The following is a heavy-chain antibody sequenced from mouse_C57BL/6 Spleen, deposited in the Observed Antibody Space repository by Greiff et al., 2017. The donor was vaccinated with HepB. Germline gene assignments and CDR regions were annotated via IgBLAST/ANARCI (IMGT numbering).Heavy chain of an antibody. CDR3: ARNYYGSSPSWFAY. D-gene: IGHD1-1*01. Sequence: QVQLQQPGAELVKPGASVKMSCKASGYTFTSYWITWVKQRPGQGLEWIGDIYPGSGSTNYNEKFKSKATLTVDTSSSTAYMQLSSLTSEDSAVYDCARNYYGSSPSWFAYWGQGTLVTVSA. CDR1: GYTFTSYW. J-gene: IGHJ3*01. V-gene: IGHV1-55*01. CDR2: IYPGSGST.